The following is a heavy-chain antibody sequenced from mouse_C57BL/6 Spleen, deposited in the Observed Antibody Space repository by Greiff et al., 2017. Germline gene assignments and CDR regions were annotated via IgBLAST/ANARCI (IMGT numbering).Heavy chain of an antibody. V-gene: IGHV1-64*01. CDR3: ASTTVEVDY. CDR1: GYTFTSYW. J-gene: IGHJ2*01. D-gene: IGHD1-1*01. CDR2: IHPNSGST. Sequence: QVQLQQPGAELVKPGASVKLSCKASGYTFTSYWMHWVKQRPGQGLEWIGMIHPNSGSTNYNEKFKGKATLTVAKSSSTAYMQLSSLTSEDSAVYYCASTTVEVDYWGQGTTLTVSS.